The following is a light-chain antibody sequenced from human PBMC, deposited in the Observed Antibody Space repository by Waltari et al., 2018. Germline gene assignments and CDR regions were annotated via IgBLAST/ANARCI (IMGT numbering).Light chain of an antibody. CDR1: LNIKNY. CDR2: TAS. Sequence: DIQATQSPSSLSASVGDRVTITCRASLNIKNYLSWYQHKEGKAPKLLFYTASTLHSGVPLGFSGSGSGTDFTPVISSLQPEDFATYYCQQTYTAPLSFGAGTKVEMK. CDR3: QQTYTAPLS. J-gene: IGKJ4*01. V-gene: IGKV1-39*01.